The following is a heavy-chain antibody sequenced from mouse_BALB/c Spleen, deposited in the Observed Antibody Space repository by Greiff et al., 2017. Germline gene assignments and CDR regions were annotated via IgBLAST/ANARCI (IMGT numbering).Heavy chain of an antibody. CDR1: GYSITSGYY. J-gene: IGHJ2*01. D-gene: IGHD1-1*01. CDR2: ISYDGSN. V-gene: IGHV3-6*02. Sequence: EVQRVESGPGLVKPSQSLSLTCSVTGYSITSGYYWNWIRQFPGNKLEWMGYISYDGSNNYNPSLKNRISITRDTSKNQFFLKLNSVTTEDTATYYCARAGTTVVFDYWGQGTTLTVSS. CDR3: ARAGTTVVFDY.